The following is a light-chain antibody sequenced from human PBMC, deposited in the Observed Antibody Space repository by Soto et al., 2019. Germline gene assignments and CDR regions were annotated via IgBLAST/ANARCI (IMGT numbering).Light chain of an antibody. CDR2: GAS. CDR3: QQYGIASWT. V-gene: IGKV3-20*01. Sequence: IGLTQSPGTLSLYPRERATLSCRASQSVSSNYLAWYQQKPGRAPRLLIYGASNRATGIPGRFSGSGSGTDFIFTISRLEPEDFAVYYCQQYGIASWTFGQGTKVDI. J-gene: IGKJ1*01. CDR1: QSVSSNY.